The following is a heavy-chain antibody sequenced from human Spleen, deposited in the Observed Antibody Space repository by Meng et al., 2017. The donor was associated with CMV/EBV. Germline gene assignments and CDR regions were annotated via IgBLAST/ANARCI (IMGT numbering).Heavy chain of an antibody. CDR2: IHYSGST. D-gene: IGHD3-16*02. CDR3: ATHFDTTGYRSFDI. CDR1: GGSFSGYY. Sequence: SETLSLTCAVYGGSFSGYYWSWIRQPPGKGLEWIGYIHYSGSTNNNPSLRGRVTISVDTSKNQFSLRLNSVTAADTAVYYCATHFDTTGYRSFDIWGQGTMVTVSS. J-gene: IGHJ3*02. V-gene: IGHV4-59*01.